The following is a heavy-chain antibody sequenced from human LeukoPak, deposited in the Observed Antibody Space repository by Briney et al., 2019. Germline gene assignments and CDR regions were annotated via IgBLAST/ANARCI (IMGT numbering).Heavy chain of an antibody. CDR1: GYTFTRYY. J-gene: IGHJ3*02. Sequence: ASVKVSCKASGYTFTRYYMHWVRQAPGQELEWIGIINPSGGSTTYAQKFQGRVTMTRDMSASTVYMELSSLRSEDTAVYYCARGRGFSPRDGFDIWDQGTLVTVSS. CDR2: INPSGGST. V-gene: IGHV1-46*01. CDR3: ARGRGFSPRDGFDI. D-gene: IGHD3-3*01.